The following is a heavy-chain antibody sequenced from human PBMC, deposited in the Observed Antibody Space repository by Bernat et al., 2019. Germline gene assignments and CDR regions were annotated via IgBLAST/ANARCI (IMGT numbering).Heavy chain of an antibody. CDR2: IYSGGST. D-gene: IGHD3-10*01. Sequence: EVQLVESGGGLIQPGGSLRLSCAASGFTVSSNYMSWVRQAPGKGLEWVSVIYSGGSTYYADSVKGRFTISRDNSKNTLCLQMNSLRAEDTAVYYCHSGLLWFRELLDAFDIWGQGTMVTVSS. CDR1: GFTVSSNY. J-gene: IGHJ3*02. CDR3: HSGLLWFRELLDAFDI. V-gene: IGHV3-53*01.